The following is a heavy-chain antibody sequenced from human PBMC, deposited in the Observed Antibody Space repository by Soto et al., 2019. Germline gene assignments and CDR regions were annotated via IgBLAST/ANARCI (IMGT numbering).Heavy chain of an antibody. CDR1: GFTFSSYG. D-gene: IGHD2-2*01. J-gene: IGHJ6*02. CDR2: ISYDGSNK. CDR3: AKDSTSYGMDV. Sequence: QVQLVESGGGVVQPGRSLRLSCAASGFTFSSYGTHWVRQAPGKGLEWVAVISYDGSNKYYADSVKGRFTISRDNSKNTLYLQMNSLRAEDTAVYYCAKDSTSYGMDVWGQGTTVTVSS. V-gene: IGHV3-30*18.